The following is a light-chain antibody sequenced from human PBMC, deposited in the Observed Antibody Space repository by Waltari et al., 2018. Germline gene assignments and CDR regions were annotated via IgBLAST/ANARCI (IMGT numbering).Light chain of an antibody. CDR3: CSYAGVSTWV. J-gene: IGLJ3*02. V-gene: IGLV2-23*01. CDR1: SSDFRNYNL. CDR2: EDI. Sequence: QSALTQPASVSGSPGQSITISCTGISSDFRNYNLVSWYQQHPGEAPKLILYEDIKRPSGVSNRFSGSKSGDTASLTISGLQAEDESDYYCCSYAGVSTWVFGGGTKVTVL.